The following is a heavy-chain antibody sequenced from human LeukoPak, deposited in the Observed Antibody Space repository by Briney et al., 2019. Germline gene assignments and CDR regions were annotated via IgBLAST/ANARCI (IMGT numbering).Heavy chain of an antibody. Sequence: GGSLRLSCAASGFTFSSYWMSWVRQAPGKGLEWVANIKQDGSEKYYVDSVKGRFTISRDNAKNSLYLQMNSLRAEDTAVYYCARGAPRMSSSWYYYFDYWGQGTLVTVSS. J-gene: IGHJ4*02. CDR3: ARGAPRMSSSWYYYFDY. V-gene: IGHV3-7*03. CDR2: IKQDGSEK. D-gene: IGHD6-13*01. CDR1: GFTFSSYW.